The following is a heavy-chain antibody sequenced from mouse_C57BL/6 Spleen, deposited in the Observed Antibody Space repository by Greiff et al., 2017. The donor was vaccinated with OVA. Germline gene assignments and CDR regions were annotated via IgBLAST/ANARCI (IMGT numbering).Heavy chain of an antibody. Sequence: VQLQQSGAELVRPGASVKLSCTASGFNIKDDYMHWVKQRPEQGLEWIGWIDPENGDTEYASKFQGKATITADTSSNTAYLQLSSLTSEDTAVYYCTDSSGYVGWFAYWGQGTLVTVSA. CDR2: IDPENGDT. D-gene: IGHD3-2*02. J-gene: IGHJ3*01. CDR3: TDSSGYVGWFAY. CDR1: GFNIKDDY. V-gene: IGHV14-4*01.